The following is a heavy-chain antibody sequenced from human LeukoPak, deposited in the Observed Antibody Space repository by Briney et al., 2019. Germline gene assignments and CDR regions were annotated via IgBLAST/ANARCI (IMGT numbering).Heavy chain of an antibody. V-gene: IGHV4-39*01. D-gene: IGHD2-21*02. CDR2: IYYSGST. CDR3: ASLYCGGDCYPAANDAFDI. CDR1: GGSIRSSSYY. J-gene: IGHJ3*02. Sequence: PSETLSLTCTVSGGSIRSSSYYWGWIRQPPGKGLEWIGSIYYSGSTYYNPSLKSRVTISVDTSKNQFSLKLSSVTAADTAVYYCASLYCGGDCYPAANDAFDIWGQGTMVTVSS.